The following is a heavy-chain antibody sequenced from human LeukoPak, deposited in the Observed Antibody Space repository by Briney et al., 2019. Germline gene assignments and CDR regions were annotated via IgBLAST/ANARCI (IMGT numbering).Heavy chain of an antibody. D-gene: IGHD3-9*01. CDR3: ARGLEELKTYYDILTGQPEPTPFDY. Sequence: ASVKVSCKASGYTFTSYGISWVRQAPGQGLKWMGWISAYNGNTNYAQKLQGRVTMTTDTSTSTAYMELRSLRSDDTAVYYCARGLEELKTYYDILTGQPEPTPFDYWGQGTLVTVSS. CDR1: GYTFTSYG. V-gene: IGHV1-18*01. CDR2: ISAYNGNT. J-gene: IGHJ4*02.